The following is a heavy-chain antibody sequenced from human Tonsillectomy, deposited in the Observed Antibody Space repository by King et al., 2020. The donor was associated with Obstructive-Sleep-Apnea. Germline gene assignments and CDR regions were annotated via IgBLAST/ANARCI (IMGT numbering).Heavy chain of an antibody. V-gene: IGHV3-49*03. CDR2: IRSEGYGGAT. J-gene: IGHJ2*01. CDR3: TKEDRGSGRGYFDL. D-gene: IGHD3-10*01. Sequence: VQLVESGGGLVQPGRSLRLSCTTSGFAFVDYAMDWFRQAPEKGLEWIGFIRSEGYGGATEYGASVKGRFIISRDDSKGTAYLQMNSLKTEDTAIYYCTKEDRGSGRGYFDLWGRGTLVSVSS. CDR1: GFAFVDYA.